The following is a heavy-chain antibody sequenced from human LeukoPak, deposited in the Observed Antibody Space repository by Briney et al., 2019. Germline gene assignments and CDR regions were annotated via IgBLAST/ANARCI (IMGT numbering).Heavy chain of an antibody. CDR2: INTNNGNT. V-gene: IGHV1-18*01. Sequence: ASVKVSCKASGYTVSTYGLMWVQQAPGQGLEWMGWINTNNGNTNYAQKFQGRVTMTTDTSTSTGYMELRSLRSDDTAVYYCARKRCTGDCYLFDPWGQGTLVTVSS. J-gene: IGHJ5*02. CDR3: ARKRCTGDCYLFDP. CDR1: GYTVSTYG. D-gene: IGHD2-21*02.